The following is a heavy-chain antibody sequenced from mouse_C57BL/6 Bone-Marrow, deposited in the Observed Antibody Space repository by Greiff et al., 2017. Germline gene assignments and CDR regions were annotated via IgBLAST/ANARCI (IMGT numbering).Heavy chain of an antibody. J-gene: IGHJ2*01. CDR2: IYPGSGST. CDR3: ARRDYNNYGDY. CDR1: GYTFTSHW. V-gene: IGHV1-55*01. Sequence: VQLQQPGAELVRPGASVKMSCKAPGYTFTSHWINWVKQRPGQGLEWIGDIYPGSGSTNYNEKFKSKATLTVDTSSSTAYMQLSSLTSEDSAVYYCARRDYNNYGDYWGQGTTLTVSS. D-gene: IGHD2-12*01.